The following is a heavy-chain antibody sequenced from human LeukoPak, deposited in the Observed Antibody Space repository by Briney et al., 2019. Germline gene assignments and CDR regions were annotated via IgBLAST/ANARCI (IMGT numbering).Heavy chain of an antibody. CDR1: GFTFSSYW. V-gene: IGHV3-7*03. D-gene: IGHD3-22*01. CDR2: IKQDGSEK. CDR3: AKDRREDSSGSIDY. Sequence: GGSLRLSCAASGFTFSSYWMSWVRQAPGKGLEWVANIKQDGSEKYYVDSVKGRFTISRDNAKNSLYLQMNSLRAEDTALYYCAKDRREDSSGSIDYWGQGTLVTVSS. J-gene: IGHJ4*02.